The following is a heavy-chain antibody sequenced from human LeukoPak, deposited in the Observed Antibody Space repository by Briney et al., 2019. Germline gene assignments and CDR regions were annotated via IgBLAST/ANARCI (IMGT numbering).Heavy chain of an antibody. J-gene: IGHJ1*01. V-gene: IGHV1-8*01. CDR1: GYTFTSYD. Sequence: ASVKVSCKASGYTFTSYDINWVRQATGQGLEWMGWMNPNSGNTGYAQKFQGRVTMTRNTSIITAYMELSSLTSEDTAVYYCARRMNYDSRVFQHWGQGTLVTVSS. CDR2: MNPNSGNT. D-gene: IGHD3-22*01. CDR3: ARRMNYDSRVFQH.